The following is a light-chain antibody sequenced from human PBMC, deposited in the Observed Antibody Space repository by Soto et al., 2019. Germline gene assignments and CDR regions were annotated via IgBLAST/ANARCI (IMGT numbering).Light chain of an antibody. CDR3: QQRHNWPLT. V-gene: IGKV3-11*01. CDR1: QSVSTS. Sequence: EIVLTQSPATLSLSPGERATLSCRASQSVSTSLVWYQHKPGQAAILLIYDASNRATGVPARFSGSGSGTDITHTFSSLEPEAFAVYYSQQRHNWPLTFGGGTKMEIK. J-gene: IGKJ4*01. CDR2: DAS.